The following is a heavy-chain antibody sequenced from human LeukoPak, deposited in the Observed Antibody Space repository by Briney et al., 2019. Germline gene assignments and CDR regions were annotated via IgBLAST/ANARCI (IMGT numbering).Heavy chain of an antibody. J-gene: IGHJ3*02. CDR1: GFTFSSYA. CDR3: AKDFPLLWFGELLTTNAFDI. D-gene: IGHD3-10*01. V-gene: IGHV3-23*01. Sequence: GGSLRLSCAASGFTFSSYAMSWVRQAPGKGLEWVSAISGSGGSTYYADSVKGRFTISRDNSKNTLYLQMNSLRGEDTAVYYCAKDFPLLWFGELLTTNAFDIWGQGTMVTVSS. CDR2: ISGSGGST.